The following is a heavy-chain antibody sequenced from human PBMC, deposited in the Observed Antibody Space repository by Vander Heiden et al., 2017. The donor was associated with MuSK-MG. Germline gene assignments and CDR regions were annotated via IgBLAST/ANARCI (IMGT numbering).Heavy chain of an antibody. D-gene: IGHD5-18*01. CDR3: SRGGDTAMVPIDY. V-gene: IGHV3-7*03. CDR2: IKQDRSEK. CDR1: GFSFSSYW. Sequence: EVQLVPSGGGLVQLGGSLRPPCAAAGFSFSSYWMSWVRQAPGKGLGLVANIKQDRSEKDYVDSVKGRFTISRDNAKNSLYLQMNSLRAEDTAVYYCSRGGDTAMVPIDYWGQGTLVTVSS. J-gene: IGHJ4*02.